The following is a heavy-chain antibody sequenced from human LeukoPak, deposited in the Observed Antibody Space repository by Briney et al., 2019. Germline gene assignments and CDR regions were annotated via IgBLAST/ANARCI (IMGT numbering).Heavy chain of an antibody. CDR1: GFTFSSYA. Sequence: GSLRLSFAASGFTFSSYAMHWVRQAPGKGLEWVAVISYDGSNKYYADSVKGRFTISRDNSKNTLYLQMNSLRAEDTAVYYCARDDLGYWGQGTLVTVSS. V-gene: IGHV3-30-3*01. D-gene: IGHD7-27*01. J-gene: IGHJ4*02. CDR2: ISYDGSNK. CDR3: ARDDLGY.